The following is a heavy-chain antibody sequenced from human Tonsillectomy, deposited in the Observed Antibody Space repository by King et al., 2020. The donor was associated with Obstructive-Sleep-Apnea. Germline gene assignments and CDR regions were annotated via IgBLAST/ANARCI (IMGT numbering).Heavy chain of an antibody. CDR1: GYTFTRDY. D-gene: IGHD5-12*01. CDR3: ARGGSEGYVGWLDP. CDR2: INPSVGKS. J-gene: IGHJ5*02. V-gene: IGHV1-46*01. Sequence: QLVQSGTAVKRPGASVKVSCKASGYTFTRDYIYWVRQGPGQGLEWVGVINPSVGKSTYAQKFKDRVTLTSDTSTTTVYMQLNRLRSEDTAVYYCARGGSEGYVGWLDPWGQGALVTVSS.